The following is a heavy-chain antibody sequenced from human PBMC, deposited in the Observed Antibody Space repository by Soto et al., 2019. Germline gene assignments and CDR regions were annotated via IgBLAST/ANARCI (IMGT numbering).Heavy chain of an antibody. D-gene: IGHD1-1*01. CDR3: ARGRYGDY. V-gene: IGHV1-18*01. CDR2: ISAHNGNT. Sequence: QVHLVQSGAEVKKPGASVKVSCKASGYTFTSYGITWVRQAPGQGLEWMGWISAHNGNTDYAQKLQDRVIVTRDTSTSPAFMELRSLRSEDRAVYYFARGRYGDYWGQGALVTVSS. J-gene: IGHJ4*02. CDR1: GYTFTSYG.